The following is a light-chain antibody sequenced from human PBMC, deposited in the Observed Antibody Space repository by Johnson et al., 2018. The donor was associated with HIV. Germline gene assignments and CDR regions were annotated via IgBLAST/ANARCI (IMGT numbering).Light chain of an antibody. CDR1: SSNIGNNY. Sequence: QSVLTQPPSVSAAPGQKVTISCSGSSSNIGNNYVSWYQQLPGTAPKLLIYDNNKRPSGIPDRFSGFKSGTSATLGITGLQTWDEADYYCGTWDTRLSAFVFGTGTKVTVL. V-gene: IGLV1-51*01. J-gene: IGLJ1*01. CDR3: GTWDTRLSAFV. CDR2: DNN.